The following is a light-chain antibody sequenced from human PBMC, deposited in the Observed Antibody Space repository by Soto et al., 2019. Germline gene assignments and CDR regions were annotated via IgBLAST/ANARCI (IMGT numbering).Light chain of an antibody. V-gene: IGKV3-20*01. J-gene: IGKJ1*01. Sequence: EFVLTQSPGTLSLSPGERATLFCRASQRVSSSYLSWYQQKPGQAPRLLIYDASTKATGVPDRFRGSGSGTDFTLTIRRLEPEDFAVYYCHHHGGSWTFGQGTKVVIK. CDR1: QRVSSSY. CDR2: DAS. CDR3: HHHGGSWT.